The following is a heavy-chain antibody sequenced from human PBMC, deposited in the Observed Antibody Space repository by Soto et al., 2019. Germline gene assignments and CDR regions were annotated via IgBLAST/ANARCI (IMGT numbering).Heavy chain of an antibody. CDR1: GFTLSSYG. J-gene: IGHJ6*02. CDR2: IYSEGRNK. CDR3: AKDGPERLGVVVAFKRPHYYYYGMGV. D-gene: IGHD2-15*01. Sequence: QVQLVESGGGVAHPGRSLRLSCAASGFTLSSYGMHWFRQAPGKGLEWVAVIYSEGRNKYYADSVKGRFYISRDKSKNTLYLQMNSLRAEDTAVYYCAKDGPERLGVVVAFKRPHYYYYGMGVWGQGTPVTVSS. V-gene: IGHV3-30*18.